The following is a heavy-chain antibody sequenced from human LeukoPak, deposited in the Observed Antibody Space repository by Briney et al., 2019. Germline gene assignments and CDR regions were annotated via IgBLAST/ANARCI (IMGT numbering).Heavy chain of an antibody. CDR1: GFTFSSYA. CDR3: AGAAAWGANGETNRFDP. Sequence: PGGSLRLSCAASGFTFSSYAMSWVRQAPGKGLEWVSALGVSVSGYGGSTYYADSAKGRFTISRDNSKNTLYLQMNSLRVEDTAIYYCAGAAAWGANGETNRFDPWGQGTLVTVSS. CDR2: LGVSVSGYGGST. V-gene: IGHV3-23*01. J-gene: IGHJ5*02. D-gene: IGHD7-27*01.